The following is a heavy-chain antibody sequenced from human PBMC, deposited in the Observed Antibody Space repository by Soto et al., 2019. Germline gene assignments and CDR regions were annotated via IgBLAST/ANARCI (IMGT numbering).Heavy chain of an antibody. CDR1: GFTFSSYA. D-gene: IGHD3-9*01. CDR3: ARSLSPISAFDP. CDR2: ISYDGSNK. J-gene: IGHJ5*02. V-gene: IGHV3-30-3*01. Sequence: GSLRLSCAASGFTFSSYAMHWVRQAPGKGLEWVAVISYDGSNKYYADSVKGRFTISRDNSKNTLYLQMNSLRAEDTAVYYCARSLSPISAFDPRGQGTLVTVSS.